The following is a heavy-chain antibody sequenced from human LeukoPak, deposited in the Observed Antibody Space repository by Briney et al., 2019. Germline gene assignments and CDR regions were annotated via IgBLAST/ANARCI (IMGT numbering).Heavy chain of an antibody. CDR3: ARVFCSGGSCYPNYYYYYYGMDV. CDR2: INHSGST. CDR1: GGSFSGYY. Sequence: SETLSLTCAVYGGSFSGYYWSWIRQPPGKGLEWIGEINHSGSTNYNPSLKSRVTMSVDTSKNQFSLKLSSVTAADTAVYYCARVFCSGGSCYPNYYYYYYGMDVWGQGTTVTVSS. J-gene: IGHJ6*02. V-gene: IGHV4-34*01. D-gene: IGHD2-15*01.